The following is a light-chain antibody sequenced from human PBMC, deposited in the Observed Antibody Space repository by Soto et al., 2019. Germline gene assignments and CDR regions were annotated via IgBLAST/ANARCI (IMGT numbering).Light chain of an antibody. CDR1: QTISSW. J-gene: IGKJ1*01. CDR2: KAS. V-gene: IGKV1-5*03. Sequence: DIQMTQSPSTLSGSVGDRVTITCRASQTISSWLAWYQQKPGKAPKLLIYKASTLKSGVPSRFSGSGSGTEFTLTISSLQPDDFATYYCQHYNSYSEAFGQENKVEL. CDR3: QHYNSYSEA.